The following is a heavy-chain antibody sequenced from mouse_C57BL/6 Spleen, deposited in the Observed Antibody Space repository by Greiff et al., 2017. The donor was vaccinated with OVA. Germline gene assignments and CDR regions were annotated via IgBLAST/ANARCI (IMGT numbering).Heavy chain of an antibody. V-gene: IGHV1-82*01. CDR1: GYAFSSSW. CDR3: AGGDYSYYYAMDY. Sequence: QVQLQQSGPELVKPGASVKISCKASGYAFSSSWMNWVKQRPGKGLEWIGRIYPGDGDTNYNGKFKGKATLTADKSSSTAYMQLSSLTSEDSAVYFCAGGDYSYYYAMDYWGQGTSVTVSS. D-gene: IGHD1-1*01. J-gene: IGHJ4*01. CDR2: IYPGDGDT.